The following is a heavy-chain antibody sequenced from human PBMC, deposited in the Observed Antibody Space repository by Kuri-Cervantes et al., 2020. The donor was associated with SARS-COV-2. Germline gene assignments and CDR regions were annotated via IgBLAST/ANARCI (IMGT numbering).Heavy chain of an antibody. CDR1: GYTFTGYY. CDR2: INPNSGGT. D-gene: IGHD4-11*01. V-gene: IGHV1-2*02. Sequence: ASVKVSCKASGYTFTGYYMHWVRQAPGQGLEWMGWINPNSGGTNYAQKFQGRVTMTRDTSISTAYMELSRLRSDDTAVYYCARGDYSNYIIGVGWFDPWGQGTLVTVSS. CDR3: ARGDYSNYIIGVGWFDP. J-gene: IGHJ5*02.